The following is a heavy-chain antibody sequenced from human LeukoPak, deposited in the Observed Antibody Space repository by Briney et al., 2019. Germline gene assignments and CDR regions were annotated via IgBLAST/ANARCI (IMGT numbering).Heavy chain of an antibody. D-gene: IGHD5-18*01. CDR2: ISSSSSYI. V-gene: IGHV3-21*01. CDR1: GFTFSSYS. Sequence: NPGGSLRLSCAASGFTFSSYSMNWVRQAPGKGLEWVSSISSSSSYIYYADSVKGRFTISRDNAKNSLYLQMNSLRAEDTAVYYCARTVDTAMVIRYWGQGTLVTVSS. J-gene: IGHJ4*02. CDR3: ARTVDTAMVIRY.